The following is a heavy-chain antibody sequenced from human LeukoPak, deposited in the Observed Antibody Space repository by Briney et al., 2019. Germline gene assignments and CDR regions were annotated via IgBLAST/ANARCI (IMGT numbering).Heavy chain of an antibody. V-gene: IGHV3-21*01. J-gene: IGHJ4*02. CDR2: ISSTSSYI. CDR1: GFTFSSYS. CDR3: ARELMGLTMIVVVNPIDY. Sequence: PGRSLRLSCAASGFTFSSYSMNWVRQAPGKGLEWVSSISSTSSYIYYADSVKGRFTISRDNAKNSLFLQMNSLRAEDTAVYYCARELMGLTMIVVVNPIDYWGQGTLVTVSS. D-gene: IGHD3-22*01.